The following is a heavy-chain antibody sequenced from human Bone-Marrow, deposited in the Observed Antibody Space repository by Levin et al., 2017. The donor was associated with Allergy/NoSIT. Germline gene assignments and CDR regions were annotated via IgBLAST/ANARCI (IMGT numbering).Heavy chain of an antibody. CDR2: IIPIFGTA. CDR1: GGTFSSYA. D-gene: IGHD3-22*01. V-gene: IGHV1-69*13. J-gene: IGHJ3*02. Sequence: SVKVSCKASGGTFSSYAISWVRQAPGQGLEWMGGIIPIFGTANYAQKFQGRVTITADESTSTAYMELNSLRSEDTAVYYCARSITMKQLGAFDIWGQGTMVTVSS. CDR3: ARSITMKQLGAFDI.